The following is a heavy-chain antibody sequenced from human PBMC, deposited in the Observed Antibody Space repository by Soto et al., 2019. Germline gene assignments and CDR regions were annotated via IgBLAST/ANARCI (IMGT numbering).Heavy chain of an antibody. J-gene: IGHJ4*02. D-gene: IGHD6-19*01. CDR3: ARDFDYMAGIDY. Sequence: QVQLVQSGAEVKKPGASVNVSCKASGYPFARYYIHWVRQAPGQGLEWMGIINPTGGSTNYAQKFQGRITMTRDTSTSTIYMEVSSLSSEDTAVYYCARDFDYMAGIDYWGQGTLVTVSS. CDR1: GYPFARYY. V-gene: IGHV1-46*01. CDR2: INPTGGST.